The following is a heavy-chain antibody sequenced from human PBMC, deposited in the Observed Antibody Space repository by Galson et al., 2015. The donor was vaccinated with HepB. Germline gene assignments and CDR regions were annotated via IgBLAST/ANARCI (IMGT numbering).Heavy chain of an antibody. Sequence: SLRLSCAASGFTFGDYAMSWFRQAPGKGLEWVGFIRSKAYGGTTEYAASVKGRFTISRDDPKSIAYLQMNSLKTEDTAVYYCTREGLEGGSGPFMAFDIWGQGTMVTVSS. CDR3: TREGLEGGSGPFMAFDI. D-gene: IGHD6-19*01. CDR1: GFTFGDYA. CDR2: IRSKAYGGTT. V-gene: IGHV3-49*03. J-gene: IGHJ3*02.